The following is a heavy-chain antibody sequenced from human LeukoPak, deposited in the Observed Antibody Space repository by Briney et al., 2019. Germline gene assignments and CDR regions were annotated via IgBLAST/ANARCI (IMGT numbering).Heavy chain of an antibody. CDR3: ARGNYDYVWGGIDY. J-gene: IGHJ4*02. Sequence: SETLSLTCTVSGGSISSYYWSWIRQPAGKGLEWIASIYYSGSTYYNPSLKIRVTISVDTSKNQFSLKLTAVTAADTAVYYCARGNYDYVWGGIDYWGQGTLVTVSS. CDR1: GGSISSYY. CDR2: IYYSGST. D-gene: IGHD3-16*01. V-gene: IGHV4-59*05.